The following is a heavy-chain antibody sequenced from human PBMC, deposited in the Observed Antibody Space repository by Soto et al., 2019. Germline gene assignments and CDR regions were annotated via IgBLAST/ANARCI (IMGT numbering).Heavy chain of an antibody. CDR2: ISWNSGSI. V-gene: IGHV3-9*01. CDR1: GFTFDDYA. Sequence: EVQLVESGGGLVQPGRSLRLSCAASGFTFDDYAMHWVRQAPGKGLEWVSGISWNSGSIGYADSVKGRFTISRDNAKNSLYLQMSSLRGEDTALYYCAKVPGRGYYTFSGFDYWGQGTLVTVSS. CDR3: AKVPGRGYYTFSGFDY. D-gene: IGHD4-17*01. J-gene: IGHJ4*02.